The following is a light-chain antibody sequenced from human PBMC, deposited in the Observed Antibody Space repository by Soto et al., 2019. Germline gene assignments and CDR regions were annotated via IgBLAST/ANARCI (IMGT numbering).Light chain of an antibody. Sequence: QSALTQPPSASGSHGQSVTISCTVTKIDIGVYDFVSWYQHHPGKAPRLIIYDVVQRPSGVPDRFSGSKSGNTASLPVSGLQAADEADYFCKSYAGSNTYVFGSGTQLTVL. J-gene: IGLJ7*01. CDR1: KIDIGVYDF. CDR2: DVV. CDR3: KSYAGSNTYV. V-gene: IGLV2-8*01.